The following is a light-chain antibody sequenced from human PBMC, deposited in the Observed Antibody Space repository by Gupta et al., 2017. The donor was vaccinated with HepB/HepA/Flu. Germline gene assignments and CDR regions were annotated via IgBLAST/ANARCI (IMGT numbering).Light chain of an antibody. CDR2: WAS. CDR1: QNLLYSSNSKNY. J-gene: IGKJ1*01. V-gene: IGKV4-1*01. CDR3: QQSYSTPWT. Sequence: DIVMTQSPVSLTVSLGERATINCKSSQNLLYSSNSKNYLSWYQQKAGQPPKLLIYWASTRESGVPDRFSGSGSGTDFTLTISSLQAEDVAVYYCQQSYSTPWTFGQGTKVEIK.